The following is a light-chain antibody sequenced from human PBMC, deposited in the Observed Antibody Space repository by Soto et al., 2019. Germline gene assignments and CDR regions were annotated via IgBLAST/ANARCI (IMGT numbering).Light chain of an antibody. V-gene: IGKV3-15*01. J-gene: IGKJ1*01. CDR1: QSVSSN. CDR2: GAS. Sequence: IVMTQSPATLSVYPGERATLSCRASQSVSSNLAWYQQKPGQAPRLLIYGASTRATGIPARFSGSGSGTESSLTISWLQSEDFVANYCQQYNNWPPTFGQRTEVDIK. CDR3: QQYNNWPPT.